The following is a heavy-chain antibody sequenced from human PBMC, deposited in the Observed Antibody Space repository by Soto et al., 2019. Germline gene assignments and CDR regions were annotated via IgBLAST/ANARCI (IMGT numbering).Heavy chain of an antibody. V-gene: IGHV3-48*02. Sequence: PGGSLRLSCAASGFTFSSYSMNWVRQAPGKGLEWVSYISSSSTIYYADSVKGRFTISRDNAKNSLNLQMNSLRDEDTAVYFCARDASSGYSTRWFADYWGQGTLVTVSS. CDR3: ARDASSGYSTRWFADY. D-gene: IGHD6-13*01. CDR2: ISSSSTI. CDR1: GFTFSSYS. J-gene: IGHJ4*02.